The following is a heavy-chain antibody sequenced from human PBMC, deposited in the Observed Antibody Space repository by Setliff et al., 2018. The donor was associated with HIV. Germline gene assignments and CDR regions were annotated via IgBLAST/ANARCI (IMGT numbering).Heavy chain of an antibody. CDR3: ARGVPLLPPRN. Sequence: NPSETLSLTCAVYGGSFSGYHWNWIRQFPGKGLEWIGEINHTGNTQYNPSLKSRVTMSEETSKNQFSLKLKSVTAADTAVYYCARGVPLLPPRNWGQGALVTVSS. D-gene: IGHD1-26*01. J-gene: IGHJ4*02. V-gene: IGHV4-34*01. CDR1: GGSFSGYH. CDR2: INHTGNT.